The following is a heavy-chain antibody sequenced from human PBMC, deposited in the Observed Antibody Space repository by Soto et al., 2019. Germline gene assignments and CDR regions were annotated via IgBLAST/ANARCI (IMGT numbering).Heavy chain of an antibody. V-gene: IGHV1-18*04. CDR1: GYTFTSYG. CDR2: ISAYNGNT. J-gene: IGHJ5*02. D-gene: IGHD2-15*01. CDR3: ARDRKDIGWFDP. Sequence: ASVKVSCKASGYTFTSYGISWVRQAPGQGLEWMGWISAYNGNTNYAQKLQGRVTMTTDTSTSTAYMELRSLRSDDTAVYYCARDRKDIGWFDPWGQGALVTVSS.